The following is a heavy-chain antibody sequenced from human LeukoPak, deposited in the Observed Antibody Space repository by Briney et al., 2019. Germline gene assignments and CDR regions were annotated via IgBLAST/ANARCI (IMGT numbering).Heavy chain of an antibody. D-gene: IGHD4-17*01. Sequence: PSETLSLTCTVSGGSISSYYWSWIRQPPGKGLEWIGYIYYSGSTNYNPSLKSRVTISVDTSKNQFSLKTAADTAVYYCARQLDYGXFDXXXQGXLVTVX. CDR3: ARQLDYGXFDX. CDR2: IYYSGST. CDR1: GGSISSYY. J-gene: IGHJ4*02. V-gene: IGHV4-59*01.